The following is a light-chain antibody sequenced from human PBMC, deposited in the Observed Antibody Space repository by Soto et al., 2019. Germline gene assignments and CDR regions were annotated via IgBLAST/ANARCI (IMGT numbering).Light chain of an antibody. V-gene: IGKV3-20*01. CDR2: DAS. CDR1: QSVSSNY. J-gene: IGKJ1*01. CDR3: QQYGTSPPWT. Sequence: EIVLTQSPGTLSLSPGERATLSCRASQSVSSNYVAWYQQKPGQAPRLLIYDASSRATGIPDRFRGSGSGTDFTLTISRLEPEDFAVYYCQQYGTSPPWTFGQGTKVESK.